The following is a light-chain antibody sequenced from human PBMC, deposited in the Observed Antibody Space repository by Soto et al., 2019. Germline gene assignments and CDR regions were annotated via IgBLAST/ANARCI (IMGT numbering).Light chain of an antibody. CDR1: QSLVHNDGHTY. Sequence: DIVMNQTPLSSPVTLGQAASISCRSSQSLVHNDGHTYLSWFQQRPGQPPRLLIYKVSDRFSGGPDRVSGSGAGTDFTLTISRVEAEDVGVYYCMQARQSPWTFGQGTKVEIK. V-gene: IGKV2-24*01. J-gene: IGKJ1*01. CDR2: KVS. CDR3: MQARQSPWT.